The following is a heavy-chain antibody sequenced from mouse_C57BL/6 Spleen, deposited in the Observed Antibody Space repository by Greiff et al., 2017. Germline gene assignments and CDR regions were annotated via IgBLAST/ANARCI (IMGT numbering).Heavy chain of an antibody. CDR1: GYTFTDYE. V-gene: IGHV1-15*01. J-gene: IGHJ3*01. CDR2: IDPETGGT. CDR3: TREEPTRLFAY. Sequence: VQGVESGAELVRPGASVTLSCKASGYTFTDYEMHWVKQTPVHGLEWIGAIDPETGGTAYNQKFKGKAILTADKSSSTAYMELRSLTSEDSAVYYCTREEPTRLFAYWGQGTLVTVSA. D-gene: IGHD3-2*02.